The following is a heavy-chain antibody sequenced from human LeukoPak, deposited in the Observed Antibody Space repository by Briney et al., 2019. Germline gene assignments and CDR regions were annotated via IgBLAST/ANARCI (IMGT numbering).Heavy chain of an antibody. CDR3: ARAPSLIVAATNA. CDR2: INHSGST. V-gene: IGHV4-34*01. Sequence: SETLSLTCAVYGGSSSGYYWSWIRQPPGKELEWIGEINHSGSTNYNPSLKSRVTISVDTSKNQFSLKLSSVTAADTAVYYCARAPSLIVAATNAWGQGTLVTVSS. CDR1: GGSSSGYY. D-gene: IGHD6-19*01. J-gene: IGHJ5*02.